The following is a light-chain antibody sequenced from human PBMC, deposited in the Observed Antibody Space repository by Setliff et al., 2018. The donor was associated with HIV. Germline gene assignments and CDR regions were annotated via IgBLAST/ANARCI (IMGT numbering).Light chain of an antibody. V-gene: IGLV3-21*04. CDR1: NSGSKS. CDR3: QVWDSSSDHV. J-gene: IGLJ1*01. Sequence: SYELTQPPSVSVAPGKTARITCGGNNSGSKSVHWYQQTPGQAPVLVMHYDTNRPSGIPERFSGSNSGNTATLTISRVEAGDEADYYCQVWDSSSDHVFGTGAKV. CDR2: YDT.